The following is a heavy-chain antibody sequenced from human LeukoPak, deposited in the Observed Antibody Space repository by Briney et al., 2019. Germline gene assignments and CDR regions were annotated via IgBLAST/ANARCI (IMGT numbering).Heavy chain of an antibody. CDR3: ARDALSIAAARGYYYYMDV. Sequence: ASVKVSCKASGYTFTSYDINWVRQAPGQGLEWMGWINPNSGGTNYAQKFQGRVTMTRDTSISTAYMELSRLRSDGTAVYYCARDALSIAAARGYYYYMDVWGKGTTVTVSS. J-gene: IGHJ6*03. CDR1: GYTFTSYD. V-gene: IGHV1-2*02. D-gene: IGHD6-13*01. CDR2: INPNSGGT.